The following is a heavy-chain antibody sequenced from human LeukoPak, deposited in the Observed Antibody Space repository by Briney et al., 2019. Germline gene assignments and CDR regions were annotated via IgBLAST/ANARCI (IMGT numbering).Heavy chain of an antibody. V-gene: IGHV4-4*07. CDR1: GGSISSYY. D-gene: IGHD4-23*01. CDR2: IHSSGST. J-gene: IGHJ3*02. CDR3: ARRGGNPLGAFDI. Sequence: SETLSLTCTVSGGSISSYYWSWIRQPAGKGLEWIGRIHSSGSTKYNPSLKSRVTMSVDTSKNQFSLKVNSVTAADTAVYYCARRGGNPLGAFDIWGQGTMVTVSS.